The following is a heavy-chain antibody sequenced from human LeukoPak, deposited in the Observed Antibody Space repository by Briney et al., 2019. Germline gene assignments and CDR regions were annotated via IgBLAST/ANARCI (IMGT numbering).Heavy chain of an antibody. CDR3: AKDRVYYFDSSGSYWDY. CDR1: GFTFSSYA. CDR2: ISGSGGST. J-gene: IGHJ4*02. D-gene: IGHD3-22*01. Sequence: PGGSLRLSCAASGFTFSSYAMSWVRQAPGKGLEWVSAISGSGGSTYYADSVKGRSTISRDNSKHTMYLQMNSLRAEDTAGNWRAKDRVYYFDSSGSYWDYWGQGTLVTVSS. V-gene: IGHV3-23*01.